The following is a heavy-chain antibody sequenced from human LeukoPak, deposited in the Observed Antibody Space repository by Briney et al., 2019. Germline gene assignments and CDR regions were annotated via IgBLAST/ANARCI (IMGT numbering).Heavy chain of an antibody. D-gene: IGHD4-17*01. V-gene: IGHV3-21*01. CDR1: GFTFSSYS. Sequence: GGSRRLSCAASGFTFSSYSMNWVRQAPGKGLEWVSSISSSSSYIYYADSVKGRFTISRDNAKNSLYLQMYSLRAEDTAVYYCAAIRTTVTTVSWGQGTLVTVSS. J-gene: IGHJ5*02. CDR2: ISSSSSYI. CDR3: AAIRTTVTTVS.